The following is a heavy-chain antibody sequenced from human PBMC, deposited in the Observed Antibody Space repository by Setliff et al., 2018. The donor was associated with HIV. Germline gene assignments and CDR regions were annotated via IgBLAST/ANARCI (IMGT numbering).Heavy chain of an antibody. V-gene: IGHV3-48*01. CDR3: ARDGGMGVYYMDV. Sequence: GGSLRLSCAASGFTFSSYEMNWVRRAPGKGLEWVSYISSSSRTIYYADSVKGRFTISRDNAKNSLYLQMNSLRAEDTAVYYCARDGGMGVYYMDVWGKGTTVTVSS. J-gene: IGHJ6*03. CDR2: ISSSSRTI. D-gene: IGHD1-26*01. CDR1: GFTFSSYE.